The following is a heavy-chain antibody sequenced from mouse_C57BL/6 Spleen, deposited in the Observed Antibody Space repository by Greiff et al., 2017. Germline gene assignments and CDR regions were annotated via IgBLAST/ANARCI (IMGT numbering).Heavy chain of an antibody. CDR1: GYTFTTYT. CDR3: ARLGEGYDAFDY. J-gene: IGHJ4*01. D-gene: IGHD2-12*01. V-gene: IGHV1-62-2*01. CDR2: FYPGSGNT. Sequence: QVQLQQSGAELVKPGASVKLSCKASGYTFTTYTINWVKQRSGKGLEWIGKFYPGSGNTKYNEKFKGKATLTADKSSSTVYMELSRLTSDDSAVYFWARLGEGYDAFDYWGQGTSVTVS.